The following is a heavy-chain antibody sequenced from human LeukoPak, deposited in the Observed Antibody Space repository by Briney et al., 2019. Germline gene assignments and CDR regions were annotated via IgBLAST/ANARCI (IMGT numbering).Heavy chain of an antibody. CDR2: IRSDGSIT. CDR1: GFTFSTYW. J-gene: IGHJ4*02. Sequence: GGSLRLSCAASGFTFSTYWMHWVRQAPGKGLVWVSRIRSDGSITGYADSVKGRFTISRDNAKNTLYLQMNSLRAEDTAVYYCARHLNYYLDYWGQGTLVTVSS. CDR3: ARHLNYYLDY. V-gene: IGHV3-74*01. D-gene: IGHD3-10*01.